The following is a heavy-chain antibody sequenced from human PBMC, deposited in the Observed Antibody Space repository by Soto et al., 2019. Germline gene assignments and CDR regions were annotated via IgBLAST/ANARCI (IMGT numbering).Heavy chain of an antibody. Sequence: ETLSLTCTVSGGSISSYYWSWIRQPPGKGLEWIGYIYYSGSTNYNPSLKSRVTISVDTSKNQFSLKLSSVTAADTAVYYCARGSGYSYGPVWYWGQGTLVTVSS. CDR1: GGSISSYY. V-gene: IGHV4-59*01. D-gene: IGHD5-18*01. CDR2: IYYSGST. CDR3: ARGSGYSYGPVWY. J-gene: IGHJ4*02.